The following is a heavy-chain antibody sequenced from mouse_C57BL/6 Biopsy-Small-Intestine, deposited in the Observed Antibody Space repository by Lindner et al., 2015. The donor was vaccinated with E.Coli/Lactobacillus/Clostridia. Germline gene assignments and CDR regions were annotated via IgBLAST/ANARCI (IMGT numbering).Heavy chain of an antibody. Sequence: VQLQESGPDLVKPGASVKISCKASGYSFTDYYMHWVKQSHGNFLDWIGYIYPYNGLSSYNQKFKGKATLTVDKSSSTAYMELRSLTSEDSAVYYCARSEGSSGFFDYWGQGTTLTVSS. J-gene: IGHJ2*01. D-gene: IGHD3-2*02. CDR3: ARSEGSSGFFDY. CDR1: GYSFTDYY. CDR2: IYPYNGLS. V-gene: IGHV1-31*01.